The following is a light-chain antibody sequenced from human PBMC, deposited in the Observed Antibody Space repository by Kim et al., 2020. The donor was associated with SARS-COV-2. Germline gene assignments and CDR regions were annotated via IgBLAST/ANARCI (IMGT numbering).Light chain of an antibody. J-gene: IGLJ2*01. Sequence: LGEAVRLTCQGAWLQNYDAHWYQQTSGQAPLLVLYCESNRTSGITDRFSGSASGNTASLTISGAQAEDDANYYCTSRDSSGDHLIFGGGTQLTVL. CDR3: TSRDSSGDHLI. CDR1: WLQNYD. CDR2: CES. V-gene: IGLV3-19*01.